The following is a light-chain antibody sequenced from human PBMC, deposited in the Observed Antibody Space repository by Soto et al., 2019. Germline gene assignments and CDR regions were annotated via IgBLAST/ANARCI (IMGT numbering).Light chain of an antibody. CDR1: GSDVGGYNY. J-gene: IGLJ1*01. CDR2: EVS. Sequence: QSVLTQPASVSGSPGQSRTISCTGTGSDVGGYNYVSSYQQHPGKAPTPMLYEVSIRPSWVPKRFSGSKSGNTASLTISGLQAEDEADYFFSSYTSSSTRGFGTGTKATAL. CDR3: SSYTSSSTRG. V-gene: IGLV2-14*01.